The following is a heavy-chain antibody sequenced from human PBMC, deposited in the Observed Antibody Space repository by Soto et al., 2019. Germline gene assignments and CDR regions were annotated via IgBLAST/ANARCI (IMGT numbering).Heavy chain of an antibody. CDR2: ISGSGGST. D-gene: IGHD4-17*01. CDR3: ARDYGDYFYFDL. J-gene: IGHJ2*01. CDR1: GFTFSSYA. Sequence: GGSLRLSCAASGFTFSSYAMSWVRQAPGKGLEWVSAISGSGGSTYYADSVKGRFTISRDNSKNTLYLQMNSLRAEDTAVYYCARDYGDYFYFDLWGRGTLVTVSS. V-gene: IGHV3-23*01.